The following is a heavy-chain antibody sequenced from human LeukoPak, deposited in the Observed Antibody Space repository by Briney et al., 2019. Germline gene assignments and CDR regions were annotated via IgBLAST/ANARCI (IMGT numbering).Heavy chain of an antibody. J-gene: IGHJ4*02. CDR1: GGSISSSSYY. CDR2: IYYSGST. D-gene: IGHD2-2*01. Sequence: SETLSLTCTVSGGSISSSSYYWGWIRQAPEKGLEWIGTIYYSGSTFYNPSLTSRVTISVDTSKSQFSLKVSSVTAADTAVYYCASTMYCSSTSCLRFDYWGQGTLVTVSS. V-gene: IGHV4-39*01. CDR3: ASTMYCSSTSCLRFDY.